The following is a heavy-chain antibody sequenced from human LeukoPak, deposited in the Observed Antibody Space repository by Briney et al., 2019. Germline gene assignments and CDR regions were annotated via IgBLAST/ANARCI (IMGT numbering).Heavy chain of an antibody. V-gene: IGHV4-59*01. CDR3: ARATPYDSSGYYYLYYYGMDV. CDR2: IYYSGST. Sequence: SETLSLTCTVSGGSISSYYWSWIRQPPGKGLEWIGYIYYSGSTNYNPSLKSRVTISVDTSKNQFSLKLSSVTAADTAVYYCARATPYDSSGYYYLYYYGMDVWGQGTTVTVSS. J-gene: IGHJ6*02. CDR1: GGSISSYY. D-gene: IGHD3-22*01.